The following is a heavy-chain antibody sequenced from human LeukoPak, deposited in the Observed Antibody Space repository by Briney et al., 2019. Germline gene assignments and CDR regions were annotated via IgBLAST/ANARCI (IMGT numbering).Heavy chain of an antibody. Sequence: GASVKVSCKASGYTFTSYDINWVRQAPGQGLEWMGWINPNSGGTNYAQKFQGRVTMTRDTSISTAYMELSRLRSDDTAVYYCARGQGRTVAGNYYYYYYMDVWGKGTTVTISS. CDR1: GYTFTSYD. CDR2: INPNSGGT. CDR3: ARGQGRTVAGNYYYYYYMDV. V-gene: IGHV1-2*02. D-gene: IGHD6-19*01. J-gene: IGHJ6*03.